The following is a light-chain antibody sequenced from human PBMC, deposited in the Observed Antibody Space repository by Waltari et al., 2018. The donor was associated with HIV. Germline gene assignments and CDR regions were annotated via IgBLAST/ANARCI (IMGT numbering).Light chain of an antibody. CDR2: DTE. J-gene: IGLJ2*01. V-gene: IGLV7-46*01. CDR3: LLSFSGVRV. Sequence: QPVVTQEPSLSVSPGGTVTVTCASFTGRVHSKHSVHWIQLQPDHAPRTLSYDTEKRHPWTAGRFSGSLVGGRAALTLSGALTDDEADYYCLLSFSGVRVFGGGTKLTV. CDR1: TGRVHSKHS.